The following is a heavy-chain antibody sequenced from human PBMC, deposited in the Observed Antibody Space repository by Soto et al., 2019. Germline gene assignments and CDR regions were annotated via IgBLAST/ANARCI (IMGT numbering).Heavy chain of an antibody. CDR3: TRKGPHIDY. CDR1: GFTFGDYA. CDR2: IRSKAYGGTT. V-gene: IGHV3-49*04. Sequence: GGSLRLSCTASGFTFGDYAMSWVRQAPGKGLEWVGFIRSKAYGGTTEYAASVKGRFTISRDDSKSIAYLQMNSLKTEDTAVNYCTRKGPHIDYWGQGTLVTVPS. J-gene: IGHJ4*02.